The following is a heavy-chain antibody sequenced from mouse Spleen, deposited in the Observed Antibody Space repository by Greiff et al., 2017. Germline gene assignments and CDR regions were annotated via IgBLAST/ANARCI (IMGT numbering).Heavy chain of an antibody. CDR1: GFTFSSYT. J-gene: IGHJ4*01. CDR3: ARLPLAMDY. V-gene: IGHV5-9*04. CDR2: ISSDGGNT. Sequence: EVQLVESGGGLVKPGGSLKLSCAASGFTFSSYTMSWVRQTPAKRLEWVATISSDGGNTYYPDSLKGRFTISRDNARNTLYLQVSSLRSEDTAMYYCARLPLAMDYWGQGTSVTVSS.